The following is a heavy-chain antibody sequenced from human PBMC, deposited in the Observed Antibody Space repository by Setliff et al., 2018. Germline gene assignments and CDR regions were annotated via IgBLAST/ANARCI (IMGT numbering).Heavy chain of an antibody. D-gene: IGHD3-22*01. V-gene: IGHV1-69*05. CDR3: VREGVDSRSSTDYRYYMDV. Sequence: SVKVSCKASGYIFTSYGFSWVRQAPGQGLEWMGGTIPMFGTTEYAQKFQGRLTIITDESTNTAFMQLSSLRSDDTAVYYCVREGVDSRSSTDYRYYMDVWGKGTTVTVSS. CDR2: TIPMFGTT. J-gene: IGHJ6*03. CDR1: GYIFTSYG.